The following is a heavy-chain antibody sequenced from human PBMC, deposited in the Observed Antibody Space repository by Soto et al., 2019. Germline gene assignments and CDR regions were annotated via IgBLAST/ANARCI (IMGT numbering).Heavy chain of an antibody. D-gene: IGHD3-16*01. CDR3: ARMGLKYYFDY. J-gene: IGHJ4*02. CDR2: IYHSGST. CDR1: GYSISSGCY. V-gene: IGHV4-38-2*01. Sequence: SETLSLTCAVSGYSISSGCYWGWIRQPPGKGLEWIGSIYHSGSTYYNPSLKSRVTISVDTSKNQFSLKLSSVTAADTAVYYCARMGLKYYFDYWGQGTLVTVSS.